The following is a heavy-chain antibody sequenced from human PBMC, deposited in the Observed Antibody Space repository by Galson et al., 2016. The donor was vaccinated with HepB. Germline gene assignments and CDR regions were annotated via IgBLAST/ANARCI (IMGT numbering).Heavy chain of an antibody. J-gene: IGHJ3*02. D-gene: IGHD3-22*01. Sequence: SLRLSCAASGITFSSYAMNWVRQAPGKGLEWVSTITDSGGSTYLADSVRGWFTISRDNSKSTLYLQMNSLGAEDTAVYYCARDNSRRENSGYHAFDIWGQGTMVTVSS. CDR3: ARDNSRRENSGYHAFDI. CDR1: GITFSSYA. CDR2: ITDSGGST. V-gene: IGHV3-23*01.